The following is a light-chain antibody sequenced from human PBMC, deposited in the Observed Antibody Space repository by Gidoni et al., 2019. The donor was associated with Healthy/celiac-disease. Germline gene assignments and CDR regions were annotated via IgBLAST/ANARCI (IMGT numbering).Light chain of an antibody. Sequence: QSVLTQPPSASGTPGQRVTISCSGSSSNSGSNYVYWYQQLPGTAPKLLIYRNNQRPAGVPDRFSGSKSGTSASLAISGLRSEDEADYYCAAGDDSLRWVFGGGTKLTVL. CDR2: RNN. J-gene: IGLJ3*02. CDR1: SSNSGSNY. CDR3: AAGDDSLRWV. V-gene: IGLV1-47*01.